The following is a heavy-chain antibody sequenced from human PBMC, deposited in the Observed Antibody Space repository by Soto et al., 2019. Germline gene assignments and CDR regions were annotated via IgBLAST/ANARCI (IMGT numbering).Heavy chain of an antibody. Sequence: QVQLVQSGAEVKKPGASVKVSCKASGYTFTSYDINCVRQATGQGLEWMGWMNPNSGNTGYAQKFQGRVTMTRNTSISTAYMELSSLTSVDTSVYYCARDINWKGVSYWGQGTLVNVSS. CDR1: GYTFTSYD. CDR2: MNPNSGNT. D-gene: IGHD1-20*01. V-gene: IGHV1-8*01. CDR3: ARDINWKGVSY. J-gene: IGHJ4*02.